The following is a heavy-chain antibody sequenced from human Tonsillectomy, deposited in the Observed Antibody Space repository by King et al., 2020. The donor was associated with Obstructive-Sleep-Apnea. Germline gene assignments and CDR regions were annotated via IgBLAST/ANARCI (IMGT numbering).Heavy chain of an antibody. V-gene: IGHV3-15*01. CDR3: TTQITDVVMPEYCQH. Sequence: VQLVESGGGLVKPGGSLRLSCAASGFTFTTAWMNWVRQAPGKGLEWIGRVKSKTEGGTTDYAAPVKGRFTISRHDSKNTAYLQMNSLPTEDTAVYFCTTQITDVVMPEYCQHWGQGTLVTVPP. CDR1: GFTFTTAW. CDR2: VKSKTEGGTT. J-gene: IGHJ1*01. D-gene: IGHD2-15*01.